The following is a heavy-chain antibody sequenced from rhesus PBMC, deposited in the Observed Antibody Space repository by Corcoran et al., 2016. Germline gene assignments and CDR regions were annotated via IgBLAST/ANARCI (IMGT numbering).Heavy chain of an antibody. D-gene: IGHD2-21*01. J-gene: IGHJ4*01. CDR3: ARGGCSGSGCYAMY. CDR2: IITVGCRT. V-gene: IGHV3-59*01. CDR1: GFTLSDYY. Sequence: EVQLVESGGGLAKPGGSLSLSGAAAGFTLSDYYMNWVRQASGRGVVWVLLIITVGCRTWYADYVKGSFTISRENAKTTLYLQMDSLGAEDTAVYYCARGGCSGSGCYAMYWGQGVLVTVSS.